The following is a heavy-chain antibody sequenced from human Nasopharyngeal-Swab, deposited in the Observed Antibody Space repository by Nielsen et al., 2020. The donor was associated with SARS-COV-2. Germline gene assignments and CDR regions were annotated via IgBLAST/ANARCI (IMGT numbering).Heavy chain of an antibody. CDR2: TRSDETKK. V-gene: IGHV3-30*02. CDR1: GFTFSASS. CDR3: ATGNYAGQDY. Sequence: GESLKISCLASGFTFSASSMHWVRQAPGKGPEWAAFTRSDETKKYYADSVRGRFTISRDTSRDTLYLQMNSLRPEDTAIYYCATGNYAGQDYWGRGTLVTVSS. J-gene: IGHJ4*02. D-gene: IGHD1-7*01.